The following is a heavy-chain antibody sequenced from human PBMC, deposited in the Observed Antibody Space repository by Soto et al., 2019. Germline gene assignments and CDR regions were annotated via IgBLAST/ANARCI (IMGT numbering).Heavy chain of an antibody. J-gene: IGHJ5*02. CDR1: GGSISSSSYY. Sequence: SETLSLTCTVSGGSISSSSYYWGWIRQPPGKGLEWIGSIYYSGSTYYNPSLKSRVTISVDTSKNQFSLKPSSVTAADTAVYYCARRPYCSSTSCYRGGNWFDPWGQGTLVTVPQ. D-gene: IGHD2-2*01. CDR3: ARRPYCSSTSCYRGGNWFDP. V-gene: IGHV4-39*01. CDR2: IYYSGST.